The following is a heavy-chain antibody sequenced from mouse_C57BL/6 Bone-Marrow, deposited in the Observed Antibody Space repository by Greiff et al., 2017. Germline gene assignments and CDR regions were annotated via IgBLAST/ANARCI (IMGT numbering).Heavy chain of an antibody. J-gene: IGHJ3*01. D-gene: IGHD2-4*01. CDR1: GYTFTSYW. V-gene: IGHV1-55*01. CDR2: IYPGSGRT. CDR3: ARSYDYDFAY. Sequence: QVQLQQPGAELVKPGASVKMSCKASGYTFTSYWITWVKQRPGQGLEWIGDIYPGSGRTNYNEKFKSKAILTVDTASSTAYMQLSSLTSEASAVYYCARSYDYDFAYWGQGPLVTVSA.